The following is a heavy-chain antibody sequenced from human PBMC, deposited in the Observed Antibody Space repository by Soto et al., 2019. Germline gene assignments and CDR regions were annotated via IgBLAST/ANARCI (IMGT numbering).Heavy chain of an antibody. J-gene: IGHJ5*02. Sequence: QVQLQESGPCLVKPSETLSLNCTVSGASVTNYYWSWIRQSPGKGLHWIGHIYYSGSTKYNPSLKSRVTISVDTAKNQFSLNLRSVTAADTAVYYCARGPIMTTFGGVHEALNWIDTWGQGVLVSVSS. D-gene: IGHD3-16*01. CDR2: IYYSGST. CDR3: ARGPIMTTFGGVHEALNWIDT. V-gene: IGHV4-59*02. CDR1: GASVTNYY.